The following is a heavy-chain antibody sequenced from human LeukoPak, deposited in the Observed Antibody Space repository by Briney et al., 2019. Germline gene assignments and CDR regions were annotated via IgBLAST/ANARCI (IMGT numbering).Heavy chain of an antibody. Sequence: GSLRLSCAASGFTFSSYAMHWVRQAPGKGLEWVAVISYDGSNKYYADSVKGRFTISRDNSKNTLYLQMNSLRAEDTAVYYCAREGEWLRGNFDYWGQGTLVTVSS. J-gene: IGHJ4*02. V-gene: IGHV3-30-3*01. D-gene: IGHD5-12*01. CDR3: AREGEWLRGNFDY. CDR1: GFTFSSYA. CDR2: ISYDGSNK.